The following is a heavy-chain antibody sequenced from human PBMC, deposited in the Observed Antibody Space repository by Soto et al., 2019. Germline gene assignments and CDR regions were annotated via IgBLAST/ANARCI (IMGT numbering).Heavy chain of an antibody. Sequence: GGSLRLSCAASGFTFSSYGMHWVRQAPGKGLEWVAVIWYDGTNKYYVDSVKGRFTLSRDNSKNTLYLQMNSLRAEDAAVYYCTRRGCSTTGCYFNWGRGTLVTVSS. CDR1: GFTFSSYG. D-gene: IGHD2-2*01. CDR3: TRRGCSTTGCYFN. CDR2: IWYDGTNK. V-gene: IGHV3-33*01. J-gene: IGHJ4*02.